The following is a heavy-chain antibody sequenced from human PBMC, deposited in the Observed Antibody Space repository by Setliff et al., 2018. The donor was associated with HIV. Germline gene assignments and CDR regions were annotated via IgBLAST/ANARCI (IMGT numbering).Heavy chain of an antibody. V-gene: IGHV3-7*05. Sequence: PGGSLRLSCAASGFTSSTYWMSWVRQAPGKGLEWVANINEDGSQKYYVDSVKGRFTISRDNAKKSLYLQMNSLRAEDMAVYYFSRSHDYGDDRRIDYWGQGTLVTVSS. CDR2: INEDGSQK. J-gene: IGHJ4*02. CDR1: GFTSSTYW. CDR3: SRSHDYGDDRRIDY. D-gene: IGHD4-17*01.